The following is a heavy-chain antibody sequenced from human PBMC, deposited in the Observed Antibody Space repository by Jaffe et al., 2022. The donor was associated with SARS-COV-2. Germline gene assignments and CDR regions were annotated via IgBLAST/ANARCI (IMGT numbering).Heavy chain of an antibody. D-gene: IGHD5-12*01. Sequence: QLQLQESGPGLVKPSETLSLTCTVSGGSISSSSYYWGWIRQPPGKGLEWIGSIYYSGSTYYNPSLKSRVTISVDTSKNQFSLKLSSVTAADTAVYYCARQGLYSGYDQEDYWGQGTLVTVSS. CDR3: ARQGLYSGYDQEDY. V-gene: IGHV4-39*01. CDR1: GGSISSSSYY. CDR2: IYYSGST. J-gene: IGHJ4*02.